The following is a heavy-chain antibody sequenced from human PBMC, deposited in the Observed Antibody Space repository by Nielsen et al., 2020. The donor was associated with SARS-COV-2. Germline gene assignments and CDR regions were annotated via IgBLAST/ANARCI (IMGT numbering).Heavy chain of an antibody. CDR3: ARDPVAGPHTEYYFDY. Sequence: GGSLRLSCAASGFTFSSYWMHWVRQAPGKGLVWVSRINSDGSSTSYADSVKGRFTISRDNAKNTLYLQMNSLRAEDTAVYYCARDPVAGPHTEYYFDYWGQGTLVTVSS. CDR1: GFTFSSYW. V-gene: IGHV3-74*01. CDR2: INSDGSST. J-gene: IGHJ4*02. D-gene: IGHD6-19*01.